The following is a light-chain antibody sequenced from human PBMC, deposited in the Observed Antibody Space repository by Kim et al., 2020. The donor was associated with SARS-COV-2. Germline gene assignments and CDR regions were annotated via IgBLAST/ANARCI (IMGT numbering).Light chain of an antibody. V-gene: IGKV4-1*01. Sequence: ATFNCKSSESILSRSKDRNHLAWYQQKPGQPPKLLVYWASTRESGVPDRFSGSGSGTDFTLTISSLQAEDVAVYYCQQYYRTPPTFGGGTKVDIK. J-gene: IGKJ4*01. CDR1: ESILSRSKDRNH. CDR3: QQYYRTPPT. CDR2: WAS.